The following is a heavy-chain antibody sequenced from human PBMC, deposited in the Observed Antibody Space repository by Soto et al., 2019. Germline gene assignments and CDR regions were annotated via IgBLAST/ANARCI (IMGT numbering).Heavy chain of an antibody. CDR3: ARGEIAVAAKPNDY. CDR1: GFTFSSYA. Sequence: GGSLRLSCAASGFTFSSYAMHWVRQAPGKGLEWVAVISYDGSNKYYADSVKGRFTISRDNSKNTLYLQMNSLRAEDTAVYYCARGEIAVAAKPNDYWDQGTLVTVSS. D-gene: IGHD6-19*01. CDR2: ISYDGSNK. J-gene: IGHJ4*02. V-gene: IGHV3-30-3*01.